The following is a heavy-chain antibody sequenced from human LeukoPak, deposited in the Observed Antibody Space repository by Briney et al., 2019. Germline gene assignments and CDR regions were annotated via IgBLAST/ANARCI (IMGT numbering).Heavy chain of an antibody. Sequence: PGGSLRLSCAASGFTFSSYAMHWVRQAPGKGLEWVAVISYDGSNKYYADSVKGRFTISRDDSKNTLYLQMSSLRAEDTAAYYCAGYSGSYNWGQGTLVTVSS. CDR2: ISYDGSNK. J-gene: IGHJ4*02. CDR3: AGYSGSYN. V-gene: IGHV3-30-3*01. D-gene: IGHD1-26*01. CDR1: GFTFSSYA.